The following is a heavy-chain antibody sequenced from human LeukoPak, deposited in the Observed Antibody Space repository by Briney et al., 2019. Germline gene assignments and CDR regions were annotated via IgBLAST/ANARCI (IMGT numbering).Heavy chain of an antibody. V-gene: IGHV4-4*07. D-gene: IGHD3-22*01. CDR3: ARGSYYYDSSGYYYDYFDY. J-gene: IGHJ4*02. Sequence: SETLSLTCTVSGGTISSYYWSWIRQPAGKGLEWIGRIYTSGSTNYNPSLKSRVTMSVDTSKNQFSLKLSSVTAADTAVYYCARGSYYYDSSGYYYDYFDYWGQGTLVTVSS. CDR1: GGTISSYY. CDR2: IYTSGST.